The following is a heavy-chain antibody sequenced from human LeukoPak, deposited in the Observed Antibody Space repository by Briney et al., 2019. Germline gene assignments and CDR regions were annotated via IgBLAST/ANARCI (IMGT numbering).Heavy chain of an antibody. V-gene: IGHV4-39*01. CDR1: GDSISRSNYN. CDR3: ARLEYYYQHRFDY. CDR2: IYNGEST. J-gene: IGHJ4*02. Sequence: SGTLSLFCSVSGDSISRSNYNWAWIRQPPGQGLEWIGYIYNGESTYYNPSLKSRVTISVDTSKNQVSLKLSSVTAVDTAVYYCARLEYYYQHRFDYWGQGTLVTVSS. D-gene: IGHD3-10*01.